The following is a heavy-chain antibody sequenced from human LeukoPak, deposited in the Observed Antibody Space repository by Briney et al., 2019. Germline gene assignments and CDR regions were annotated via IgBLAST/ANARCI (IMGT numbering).Heavy chain of an antibody. CDR1: GYSLTSCW. CDR2: IYPGDSDT. J-gene: IGHJ3*02. D-gene: IGHD6-13*01. CDR3: ATSLAAAGTDAFDI. V-gene: IGHV5-51*01. Sequence: GESLKISCKGSGYSLTSCWIGWVRQMPGKGLEWMGIIYPGDSDTRYSPSFQGQVTISADKSISTAYLQWSSLKASDTAMYYCATSLAAAGTDAFDIWGQGTMVTVSS.